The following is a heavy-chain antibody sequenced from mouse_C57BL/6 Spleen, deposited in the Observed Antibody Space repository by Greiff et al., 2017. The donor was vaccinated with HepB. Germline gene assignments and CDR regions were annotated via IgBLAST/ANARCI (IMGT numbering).Heavy chain of an antibody. J-gene: IGHJ1*03. D-gene: IGHD1-1*01. CDR1: GFNIKDDY. Sequence: VQLQQSGAELVRPGASVKLSCTASGFNIKDDYMHWVKQRPEQGLEWIGWIDPENGDTEYASKFQGKATITADTSSNTAYLQLSSLTSDDTAVYDCTTQEGYYGSRTYWYFDVWGTGTTVTVSS. V-gene: IGHV14-4*01. CDR2: IDPENGDT. CDR3: TTQEGYYGSRTYWYFDV.